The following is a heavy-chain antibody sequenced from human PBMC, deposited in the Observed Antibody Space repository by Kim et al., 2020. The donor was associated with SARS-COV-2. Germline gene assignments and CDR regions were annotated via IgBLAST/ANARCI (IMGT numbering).Heavy chain of an antibody. V-gene: IGHV3-7*03. D-gene: IGHD6-19*01. J-gene: IGHJ6*02. CDR1: EFTFSTSL. Sequence: GGSLRLSCAASEFTFSTSLMTWVRQAPGKGLEWVASIKQDAYERYYVDSVKGRFTISRDNAKNLLSLQMNSLRAEDSAVYYCARGVAVAPHYYYHYGMDVWGQGTTVTVSS. CDR2: IKQDAYER. CDR3: ARGVAVAPHYYYHYGMDV.